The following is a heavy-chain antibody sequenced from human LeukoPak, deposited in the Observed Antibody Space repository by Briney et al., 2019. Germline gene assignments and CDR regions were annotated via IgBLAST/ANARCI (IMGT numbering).Heavy chain of an antibody. CDR1: GGSISSSSYY. CDR3: ARQERWFGKYNWFDP. D-gene: IGHD3-10*01. J-gene: IGHJ5*02. CDR2: IYYSGST. V-gene: IGHV4-39*01. Sequence: ASETLSLTCTVSGGSISSSSYYWGWIRQPPGKGLEWIGSIYYSGSTNYNPSLKSRVTISVDTSKNQFSLKLSSVTAADTAVYYCARQERWFGKYNWFDPWGQGTLVTVSS.